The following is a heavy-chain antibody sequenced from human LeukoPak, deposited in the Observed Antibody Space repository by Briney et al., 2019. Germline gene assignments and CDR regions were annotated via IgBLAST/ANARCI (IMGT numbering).Heavy chain of an antibody. CDR1: GGSFSGYY. J-gene: IGHJ4*02. CDR2: INHSGST. CDR3: ARLLSVRVTYLSSTDY. V-gene: IGHV4-34*01. D-gene: IGHD2-21*02. Sequence: SETLSLTCAVYGGSFSGYYWSWIRQPPGKGLEWIGEINHSGSTNYNPSLKSRVTISVDTSKNQFSLKLSSVTAANTAVYYCARLLSVRVTYLSSTDYWGQGTLVTVSS.